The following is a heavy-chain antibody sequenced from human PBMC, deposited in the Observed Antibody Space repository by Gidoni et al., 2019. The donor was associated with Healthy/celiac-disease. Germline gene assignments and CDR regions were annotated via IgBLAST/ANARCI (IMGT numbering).Heavy chain of an antibody. D-gene: IGHD3-22*01. Sequence: PGKGLEWVAVISYDGSNKYYADSVKGRFTISRDNSKNTLYLKMNSLRAEDTAVYYCARVVNGAYYYDSSGYYDYWGQGTLVTVYS. V-gene: IGHV3-30*04. J-gene: IGHJ4*02. CDR3: ARVVNGAYYYDSSGYYDY. CDR2: ISYDGSNK.